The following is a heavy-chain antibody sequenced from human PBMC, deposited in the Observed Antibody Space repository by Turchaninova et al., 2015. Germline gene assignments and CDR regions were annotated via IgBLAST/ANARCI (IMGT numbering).Heavy chain of an antibody. CDR2: SNHFGST. CDR1: GGSFSNYN. Sequence: QVQVQPWGAGLLRPSDTLSLTCGVYGGSFSNYNWRWIRPPPGEGLEWIAESNHFGSTHYNPSLKSRVTISVDTSENQFSLDLRSVTAADTAVYYCARGSYTSGWGPFDYWGQGTQVTVSS. D-gene: IGHD6-19*01. CDR3: ARGSYTSGWGPFDY. V-gene: IGHV4-34*01. J-gene: IGHJ4*02.